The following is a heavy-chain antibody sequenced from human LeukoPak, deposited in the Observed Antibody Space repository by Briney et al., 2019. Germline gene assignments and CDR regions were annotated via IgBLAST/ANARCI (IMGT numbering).Heavy chain of an antibody. D-gene: IGHD6-6*01. CDR3: ARGGPYSSSSLHHYYYYGMDV. CDR1: GYTFTSYY. V-gene: IGHV1-46*01. CDR2: INPSGGST. J-gene: IGHJ6*02. Sequence: ASVKVSCKASGYTFTSYYMHWVRRAPGQGLEWMGIINPSGGSTSYPQKFQGRVTMTRDTSTSTVYMELSSLRSEDAAVFYCARGGPYSSSSLHHYYYYGMDVWGQGTTVTVSS.